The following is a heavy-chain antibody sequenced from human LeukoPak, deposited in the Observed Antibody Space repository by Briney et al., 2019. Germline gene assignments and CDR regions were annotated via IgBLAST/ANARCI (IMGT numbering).Heavy chain of an antibody. Sequence: GASVKVSCTASGYIFTNYALNWVRQAPGQGLEWMGWVNTNTANPTYAQGFTGRFVFSLDTSVSTAYLQINSLKAEDTAVYFCARRGTDLDYFDRSGYYPFDYWGQGTLVTVSS. CDR3: ARRGTDLDYFDRSGYYPFDY. D-gene: IGHD3-22*01. CDR2: VNTNTANP. J-gene: IGHJ4*02. V-gene: IGHV7-4-1*02. CDR1: GYIFTNYA.